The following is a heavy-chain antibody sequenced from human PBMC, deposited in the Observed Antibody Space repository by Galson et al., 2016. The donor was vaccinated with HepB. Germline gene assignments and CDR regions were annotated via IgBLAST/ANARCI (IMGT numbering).Heavy chain of an antibody. D-gene: IGHD2-15*01. CDR3: AKLDGDMAWTSGRLHYFDI. CDR2: ISGNGYST. Sequence: SLRLSCAASGFTFNNYAMTWVRQAPGKGLEWVSAISGNGYSTYYAESVRGRLTISRDNPKNTLFLQMNSLKAEDTATFSCAKLDGDMAWTSGRLHYFDIWGQGALVTVSS. CDR1: GFTFNNYA. V-gene: IGHV3-23*01. J-gene: IGHJ4*02.